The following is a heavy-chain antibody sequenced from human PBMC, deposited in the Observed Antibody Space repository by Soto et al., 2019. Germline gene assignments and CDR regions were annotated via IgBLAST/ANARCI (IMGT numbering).Heavy chain of an antibody. J-gene: IGHJ4*02. D-gene: IGHD4-17*01. Sequence: PSETLSLTCTVSGGSISSSSYYWGWIRQPPGKGLEWIGNIYYSGSTYYNPSLKSRVTISVDKSKNQFSLKLSSVTAADTAVYYCARIGSKYGDYDYWGQGTLVTVSS. CDR1: GGSISSSSYY. CDR2: IYYSGST. V-gene: IGHV4-39*07. CDR3: ARIGSKYGDYDY.